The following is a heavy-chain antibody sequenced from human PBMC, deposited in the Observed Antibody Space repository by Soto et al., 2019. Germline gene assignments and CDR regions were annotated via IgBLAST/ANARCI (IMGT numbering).Heavy chain of an antibody. D-gene: IGHD5-18*01. V-gene: IGHV3-30-3*01. Sequence: GGSLRLSCAVSGFTFSSHAMHWVRQAPGKGLEWVTLISSDGSNKYYADSVKGRFTISRDNAKNTLYLQMNSLRPEDTAVYYCAREILYWGQGTLVTVSS. CDR2: ISSDGSNK. CDR3: AREILY. CDR1: GFTFSSHA. J-gene: IGHJ4*02.